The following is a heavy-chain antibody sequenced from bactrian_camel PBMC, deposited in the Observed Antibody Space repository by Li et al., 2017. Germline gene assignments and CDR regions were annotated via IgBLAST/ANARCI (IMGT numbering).Heavy chain of an antibody. CDR2: ITSLPSLFRAA. D-gene: IGHD7*01. V-gene: IGHV3S40*01. Sequence: VQLVESGGGLVQPGGSLRLSCAASGFTFSRHDMSWVRQAPGKEVEWVAGITSLPSLFRAASYADSVKGRFTISRDNAKSTVCLQVNSLKPDDTAAYYCVRDTSTYIPGAYWGQGTQVTVS. J-gene: IGHJ4*01. CDR3: VRDTSTYIPGAY. CDR1: GFTFSRHD.